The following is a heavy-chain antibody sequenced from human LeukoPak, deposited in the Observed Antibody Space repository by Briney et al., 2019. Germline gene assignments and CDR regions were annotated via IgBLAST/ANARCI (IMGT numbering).Heavy chain of an antibody. V-gene: IGHV4-59*08. D-gene: IGHD6-13*01. Sequence: SETLSLTCTVSGGSISSYYWSWIRQPPGKGLEWIGYIYYSGSTNYNPSLKSRVTISVDTSKNQFSLKLSSVTAADTAVYYCARNLAAAGWGEAFDIWGQGTMVTVSS. CDR3: ARNLAAAGWGEAFDI. CDR2: IYYSGST. CDR1: GGSISSYY. J-gene: IGHJ3*02.